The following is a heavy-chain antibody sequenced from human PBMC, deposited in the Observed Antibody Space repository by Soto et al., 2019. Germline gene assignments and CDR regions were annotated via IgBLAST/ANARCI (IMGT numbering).Heavy chain of an antibody. D-gene: IGHD3-22*01. CDR1: GGSVGSGAYY. CDR2: IQYSGDT. CDR3: ARHDYSDRAFDL. Sequence: QVLLQEPGPGLVKPSETLSLTCIVSGGSVGSGAYYWSWIRQPPGNALEWIGYIQYSGDTNYNSYPSSRVTLPVDMSRNRFSLKLTSVTAADTAFYYCARHDYSDRAFDLWGQVTMVTVSS. V-gene: IGHV4-61*08. J-gene: IGHJ3*01.